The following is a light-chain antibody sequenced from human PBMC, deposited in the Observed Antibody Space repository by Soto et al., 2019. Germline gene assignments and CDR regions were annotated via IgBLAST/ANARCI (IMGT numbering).Light chain of an antibody. Sequence: QAVVTQSSSASASQGSSVKLTCTLSSGHTTYIIAWHQQQPGKAPRYLMKLETSGSYNKGSGVPDRFSGSSSGADRYLTISNLQFEDEADYYCETWDINTHVVFGGGTQLTVL. J-gene: IGLJ2*01. V-gene: IGLV4-60*02. CDR2: LETSGSY. CDR1: SGHTTYI. CDR3: ETWDINTHVV.